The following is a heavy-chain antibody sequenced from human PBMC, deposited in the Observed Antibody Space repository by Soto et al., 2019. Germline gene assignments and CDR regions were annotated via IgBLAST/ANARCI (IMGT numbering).Heavy chain of an antibody. CDR2: IYWDDDK. J-gene: IGHJ4*02. CDR1: GFPLSTRGVG. V-gene: IGHV2-5*02. D-gene: IGHD1-1*01. CDR3: AHPDPGSGHCDY. Sequence: SGPTLVNPTHPLTLPCTFSGFPLSTRGVGVGWIRQPPGKALEWLVVIYWDDDKRYSPSLKSRLTITKDTSKNQVVLTVTDMDPVDTATYYCAHPDPGSGHCDYGGQGTLVTV.